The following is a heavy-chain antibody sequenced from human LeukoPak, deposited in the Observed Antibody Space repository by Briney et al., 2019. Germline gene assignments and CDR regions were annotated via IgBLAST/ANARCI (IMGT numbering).Heavy chain of an antibody. D-gene: IGHD3-22*01. Sequence: GRSLRLSCAASGFTSSTYGMHCVREAPGKRLEWVALISYDGSHKYYAAPVKGQFTISRDNSKNTLYLQVICLRAEDRAVYHCAKDPCFAMILWSFDYWGQGTLVTVSS. J-gene: IGHJ4*02. CDR2: ISYDGSHK. CDR1: GFTSSTYG. CDR3: AKDPCFAMILWSFDY. V-gene: IGHV3-30*18.